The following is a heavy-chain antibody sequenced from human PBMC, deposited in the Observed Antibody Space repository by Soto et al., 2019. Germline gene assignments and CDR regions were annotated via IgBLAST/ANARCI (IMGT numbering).Heavy chain of an antibody. D-gene: IGHD3-22*01. V-gene: IGHV4-39*01. J-gene: IGHJ4*02. Sequence: SETLSLTCNVSCGSISNSNYYWGWIRQPPGKGLEWIGSIYYTGNTYYNPSLKSRVTISVDTSKNQFSLKLDSVTAADTAVYFCERHSIWLLLSDYWGQGSLVT. CDR1: CGSISNSNYY. CDR3: ERHSIWLLLSDY. CDR2: IYYTGNT.